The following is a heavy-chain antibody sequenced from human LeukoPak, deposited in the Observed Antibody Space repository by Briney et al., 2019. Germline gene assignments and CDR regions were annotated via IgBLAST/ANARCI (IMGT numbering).Heavy chain of an antibody. V-gene: IGHV3-23*01. D-gene: IGHD6-13*01. CDR2: ISGSGDSA. Sequence: HPGGSLRLSCAASGFTFSNYAMSWVRQAPGKGLEWVSAISGSGDSAYYADSVKGRFTISRDNSKNTLYLQMNSLRAEDTAVYYCAKDRESSSWPNWFDPWGQGTLVTVSS. J-gene: IGHJ5*02. CDR1: GFTFSNYA. CDR3: AKDRESSSWPNWFDP.